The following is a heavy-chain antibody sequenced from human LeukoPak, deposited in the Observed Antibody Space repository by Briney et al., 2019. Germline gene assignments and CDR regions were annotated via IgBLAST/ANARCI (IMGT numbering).Heavy chain of an antibody. D-gene: IGHD6-19*01. CDR3: ARDRLGPNWYFDL. CDR1: GGTFSSYA. CDR2: IIPILGIA. Sequence: GASVKVSCKASGGTFSSYAISWVRQAPGQGLEWMGRIIPILGIANYAQKFQGRVTITADKSTSTAYMELSSLRSEDTAVYYCARDRLGPNWYFDLWGRGTLVTVSS. J-gene: IGHJ2*01. V-gene: IGHV1-69*04.